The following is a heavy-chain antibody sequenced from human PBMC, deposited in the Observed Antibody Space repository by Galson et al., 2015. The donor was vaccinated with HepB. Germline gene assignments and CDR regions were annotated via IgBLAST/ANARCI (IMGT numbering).Heavy chain of an antibody. CDR2: ISYDGSNK. CDR1: GFTFSSYG. V-gene: IGHV3-30*18. J-gene: IGHJ5*02. Sequence: SLRLSCAASGFTFSSYGMHWVRQAPGKGLEWVAAISYDGSNKYYADSVKGRFTISRDNSKNTLYLQMNSLRAEDTAVYYCAKAGLEWLLGYSWFDPWGQGTLVTVSS. D-gene: IGHD3-3*01. CDR3: AKAGLEWLLGYSWFDP.